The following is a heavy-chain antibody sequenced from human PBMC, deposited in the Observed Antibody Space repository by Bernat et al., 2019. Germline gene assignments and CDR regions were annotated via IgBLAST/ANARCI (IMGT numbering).Heavy chain of an antibody. J-gene: IGHJ4*02. CDR1: GFTFSHYD. CDR3: AKSRGPSSSSTHLDY. CDR2: VSYAGDKK. Sequence: QVQLVESGGGVVQPGTFPRVSCAAPGFTFSHYDMHWVRQAPCRGLEWVAAVSYAGDKKYYADSVKGRFTISRDNSKNTLYLQMDSLRAEETAVIYCAKSRGPSSSSTHLDYWGQGTLVTVSS. D-gene: IGHD6-6*01. V-gene: IGHV3-30*18.